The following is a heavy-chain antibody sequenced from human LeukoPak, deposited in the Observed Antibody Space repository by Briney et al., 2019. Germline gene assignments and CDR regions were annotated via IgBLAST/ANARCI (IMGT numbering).Heavy chain of an antibody. CDR2: IRYDGSNK. CDR3: ATGGRFGELLYFDY. D-gene: IGHD3-10*01. V-gene: IGHV3-30*02. Sequence: GGSLRLSCAASGFTFSSYGMHWVRQAPGKGLEWVAFIRYDGSNKYYADSVKGRFTISRDNSKNTLYLQMNSLRAEDTAVYYCATGGRFGELLYFDYWGQGTLVTVSS. J-gene: IGHJ4*02. CDR1: GFTFSSYG.